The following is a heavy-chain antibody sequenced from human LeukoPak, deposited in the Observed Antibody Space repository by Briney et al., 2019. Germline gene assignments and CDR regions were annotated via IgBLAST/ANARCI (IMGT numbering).Heavy chain of an antibody. D-gene: IGHD3-10*01. CDR1: GFTFSSYA. CDR3: AKDLDLYYGSRINFDY. J-gene: IGHJ4*02. Sequence: GGSLRLSCAASGFTFSSYAMSWVRQAPGKGLEWVSAISGSGGSTYYADSVKGRFTISRDNSKNTLYLQMNSLRAEDTAVYYCAKDLDLYYGSRINFDYWGQGTLVTVSS. CDR2: ISGSGGST. V-gene: IGHV3-23*01.